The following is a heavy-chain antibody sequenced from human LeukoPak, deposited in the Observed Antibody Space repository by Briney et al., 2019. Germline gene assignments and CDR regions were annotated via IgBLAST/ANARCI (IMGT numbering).Heavy chain of an antibody. CDR2: IIPIFGTA. J-gene: IGHJ6*02. V-gene: IGHV1-69*13. CDR3: ARSGFGELLWEDYYYYGMDV. D-gene: IGHD3-10*01. CDR1: GGTFSSYA. Sequence: SVTVSCTASGGTFSSYAISWVRQAPGQGLEWMGGIIPIFGTANYAQKFQGRVTITADESTSTAYMELSSLRSEDTAVYYCARSGFGELLWEDYYYYGMDVWGQGTTVTVSS.